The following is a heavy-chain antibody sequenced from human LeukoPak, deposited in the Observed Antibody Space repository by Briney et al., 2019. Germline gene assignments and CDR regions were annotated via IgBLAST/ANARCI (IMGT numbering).Heavy chain of an antibody. CDR1: GGSISSYY. V-gene: IGHV4-59*08. CDR3: AYSYVLGWFDP. D-gene: IGHD5-18*01. J-gene: IGHJ5*02. Sequence: PSETLSLTCTVSGGSISSYYWSWIRQPPGKGLEWIGYIYYSGSTNYNPSLKSRVTISVDTSKYQFSLKLSSVTAADTAVYYCAYSYVLGWFDPWGQGTLVTVSS. CDR2: IYYSGST.